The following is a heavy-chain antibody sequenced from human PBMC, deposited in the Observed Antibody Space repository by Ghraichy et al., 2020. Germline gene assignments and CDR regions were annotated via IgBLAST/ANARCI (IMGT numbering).Heavy chain of an antibody. V-gene: IGHV4-59*01. CDR2: IYYSGST. J-gene: IGHJ4*02. CDR1: GGSISSYY. D-gene: IGHD1-26*01. CDR3: ARYLEGGIDY. Sequence: NLSLTCTVSGGSISSYYWSWIRQPPGKGLEWIGYIYYSGSTNYNPSLKSRVTISVDTSKNQFSLKLSSVTAADTAVYYCARYLEGGIDYWGQGTLVTVSS.